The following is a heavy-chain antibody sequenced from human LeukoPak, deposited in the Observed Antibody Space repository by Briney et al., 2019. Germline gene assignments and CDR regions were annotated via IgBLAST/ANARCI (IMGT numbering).Heavy chain of an antibody. D-gene: IGHD2-15*01. CDR3: ARWGSGRRFDY. CDR2: INHSGST. Sequence: PSETLSLTCAVYGGSFSGYYWSWIRQPPGKGLEWIGEINHSGSTNYNPSLKSRVTISVDTSKNQFSLKLSSVTAADTAVYYCARWGSGRRFDYWGQGTLVTVSS. J-gene: IGHJ4*02. V-gene: IGHV4-34*01. CDR1: GGSFSGYY.